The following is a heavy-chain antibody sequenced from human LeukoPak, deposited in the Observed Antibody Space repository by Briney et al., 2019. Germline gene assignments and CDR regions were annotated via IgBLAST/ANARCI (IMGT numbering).Heavy chain of an antibody. CDR3: AREDAYYDILTGYYSTSYFDY. D-gene: IGHD3-9*01. CDR1: GGSISSGSYY. V-gene: IGHV4-61*02. Sequence: SETLSLTCTVSGGSISSGSYYWSWIRQPAGKGLEWIGRIYTSGSTNYNPSLKSRVTISVDTSKNQFSLKLSSVTAADTAVYYCAREDAYYDILTGYYSTSYFDYWGQGTLVTVSS. CDR2: IYTSGST. J-gene: IGHJ4*02.